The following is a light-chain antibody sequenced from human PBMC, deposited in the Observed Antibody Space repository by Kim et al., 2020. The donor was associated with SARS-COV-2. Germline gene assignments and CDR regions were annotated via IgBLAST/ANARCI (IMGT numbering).Light chain of an antibody. CDR1: SGHSNYA. CDR2: LNSDGSH. J-gene: IGLJ3*02. V-gene: IGLV4-69*01. Sequence: QLVLTQSPSASASLGASVKLTCTLSSGHSNYAIAWHQQQTEKGPRYLMKLNSDGSHNKWDGIPDRFSGSSSGAERYLTISSLQSEDEGDYYCQTWGTGIWVFGGGTKLTVL. CDR3: QTWGTGIWV.